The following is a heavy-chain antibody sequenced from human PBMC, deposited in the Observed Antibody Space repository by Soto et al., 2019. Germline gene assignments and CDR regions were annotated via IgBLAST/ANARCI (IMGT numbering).Heavy chain of an antibody. D-gene: IGHD6-6*01. CDR2: ITWDGGIT. CDR3: AKDKGIPARPWYFDY. Sequence: PGGSLRLSCAASGFTFDDYNMHWVRQTPGKGLEWVSLITWDGGITHYADSVKGRFTVTRDNSKNSLYLQTDSLRTEDTALYYCAKDKGIPARPWYFDYWGQGTLVTVSS. V-gene: IGHV3-43*01. J-gene: IGHJ4*02. CDR1: GFTFDDYN.